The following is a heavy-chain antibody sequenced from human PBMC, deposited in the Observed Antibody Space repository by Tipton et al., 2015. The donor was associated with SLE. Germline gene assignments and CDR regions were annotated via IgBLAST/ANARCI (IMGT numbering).Heavy chain of an antibody. CDR1: EITFSDYY. CDR3: AGAHPYYYYAMDV. V-gene: IGHV3-11*06. CDR2: IRTRSEAT. Sequence: SLRLSCAASEITFSDYYMTWIRQAPGKGLEWISYIRTRSEATSYADSVKGRFTISRDNAKNTLYLQMNSLRAEDTAVYYCAGAHPYYYYAMDVWGQGTTVTVSS. D-gene: IGHD3-16*01. J-gene: IGHJ6*02.